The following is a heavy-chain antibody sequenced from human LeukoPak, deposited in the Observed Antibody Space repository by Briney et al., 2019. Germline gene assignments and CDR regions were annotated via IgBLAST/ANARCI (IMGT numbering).Heavy chain of an antibody. CDR3: ARSLASRYYFDY. D-gene: IGHD5-12*01. J-gene: IGHJ4*02. Sequence: SETLSLTCTVSGGSISSSSYYWGLIRQPPGKGLEWIGSIDYSGSTYYNPSLKSRATISVDTSKNQFSLKLSSVTAADTAVYYCARSLASRYYFDYWGQGTLVTVSS. CDR1: GGSISSSSYY. V-gene: IGHV4-39*01. CDR2: IDYSGST.